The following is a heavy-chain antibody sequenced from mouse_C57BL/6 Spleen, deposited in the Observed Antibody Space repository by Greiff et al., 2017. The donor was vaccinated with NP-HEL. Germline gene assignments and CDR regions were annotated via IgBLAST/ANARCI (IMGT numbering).Heavy chain of an antibody. D-gene: IGHD1-1*01. Sequence: QVHVKQSGAELARPGASVKLSCKASGYTFTSYGISWVKQRPGQGLEWIGEIYPRSGNTYYNEKFKGKATLTADKSSSTAYMELRSLTSEDSAVYFCARAVHYYGSYYAMDYWGQGTSVTVSS. V-gene: IGHV1-81*01. J-gene: IGHJ4*01. CDR2: IYPRSGNT. CDR1: GYTFTSYG. CDR3: ARAVHYYGSYYAMDY.